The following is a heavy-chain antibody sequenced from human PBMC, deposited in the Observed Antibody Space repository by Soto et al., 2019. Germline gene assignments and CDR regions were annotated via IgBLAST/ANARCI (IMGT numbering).Heavy chain of an antibody. J-gene: IGHJ4*02. CDR1: GYSFSAYW. CDR2: IYPKNSDT. CDR3: ARQDGYGLYYFDY. V-gene: IGHV5-51*01. D-gene: IGHD5-12*01. Sequence: PGESLKISCKVSGYSFSAYWITWVRQVPGKGLEWMGVIYPKNSDTRYSPSFQGQVTISVDRSISTAYLQWSGLKASDTAMYYCARQDGYGLYYFDYWGQGTLVTVSS.